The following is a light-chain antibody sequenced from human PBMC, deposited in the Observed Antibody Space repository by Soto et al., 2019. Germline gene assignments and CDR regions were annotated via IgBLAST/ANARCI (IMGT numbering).Light chain of an antibody. Sequence: DIVLTQSPGTLSLSPGERATLSCRTSQSVSSNYLAWYQQKPGQAPRLLIYGASTRATGIPDRFSGSGSGADFTLTISRLEPEDFAVYYCQQYGTSFWTFGQGTKVDIK. CDR2: GAS. V-gene: IGKV3-20*01. J-gene: IGKJ1*01. CDR3: QQYGTSFWT. CDR1: QSVSSNY.